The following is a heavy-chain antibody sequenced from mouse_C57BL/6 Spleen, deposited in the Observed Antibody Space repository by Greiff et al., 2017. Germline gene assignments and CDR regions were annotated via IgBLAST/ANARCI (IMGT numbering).Heavy chain of an antibody. CDR1: GFTFSSYA. CDR3: ARRGRAWFAY. J-gene: IGHJ3*01. Sequence: EVQLVESGGGLVKPGGSLKLSCAASGFTFSSYAMSWVRQTPEKRLEWVATISDGGSYTYYPDNVKGRFTISRDNAKNNLYLQMSHLKSEDTAMYYCARRGRAWFAYWGQGTLVTVSA. V-gene: IGHV5-4*01. CDR2: ISDGGSYT. D-gene: IGHD3-3*01.